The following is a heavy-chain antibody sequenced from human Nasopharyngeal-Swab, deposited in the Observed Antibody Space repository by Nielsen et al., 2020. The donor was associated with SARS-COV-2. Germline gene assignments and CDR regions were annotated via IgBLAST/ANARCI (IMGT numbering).Heavy chain of an antibody. CDR3: AKDLRGPYFF. J-gene: IGHJ4*02. CDR2: IVGSGDISGSGGNT. Sequence: GESLKISCVASGYSFRTYGMSWVRQAPGTGLEWVAAIVGSGDISGSGGNTYYADSVKGRFAISSDNSKNTLSLQMNSLRAEDTAVYYCAKDLRGPYFFWGQGTLVTVSS. D-gene: IGHD2/OR15-2a*01. V-gene: IGHV3-23*01. CDR1: GYSFRTYG.